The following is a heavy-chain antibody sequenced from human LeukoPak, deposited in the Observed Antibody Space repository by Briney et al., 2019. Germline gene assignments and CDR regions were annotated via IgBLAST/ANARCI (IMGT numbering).Heavy chain of an antibody. CDR3: ARLWFGEFDY. D-gene: IGHD3-10*01. CDR2: INHSGST. Sequence: PSETLSLTCAVYGGSFSGYYWNWIRQVPGKGLEWIGEINHSGSTNYNPSLKSRVTISGDTSKNQFSLKLSSVTAADTAVYYCARLWFGEFDYWGQGTLVTVSS. CDR1: GGSFSGYY. V-gene: IGHV4-34*01. J-gene: IGHJ4*02.